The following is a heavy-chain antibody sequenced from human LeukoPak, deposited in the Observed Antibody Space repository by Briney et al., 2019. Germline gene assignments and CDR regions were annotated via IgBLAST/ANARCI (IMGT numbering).Heavy chain of an antibody. CDR2: IKQDGSEK. V-gene: IGHV3-7*01. CDR1: GFTFSSYW. Sequence: PGGSLRLSCAASGFTFSSYWMSWVRQAPGKGLEWVANIKQDGSEKYYVDSVKGRFTISRDNAKNSLYLQMNSLRAEDTAVYYCARRSDDFWSGYYYYYYGMDVWGQGTTVTVSS. CDR3: ARRSDDFWSGYYYYYYGMDV. D-gene: IGHD3-3*01. J-gene: IGHJ6*02.